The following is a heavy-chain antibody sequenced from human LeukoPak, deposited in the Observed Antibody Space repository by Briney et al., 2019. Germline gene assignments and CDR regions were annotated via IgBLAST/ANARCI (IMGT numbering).Heavy chain of an antibody. V-gene: IGHV4-59*01. CDR1: GGSISSYY. Sequence: KSSETLSLTCTVSGGSISSYYWSWIRQPPGKGLEWIGYIYYSGSTNYNPSLKSRVTISVDTSRNQFSLKLSSVTAADTAVYYCARDTTGTISYMDVWGKGTTVTVSS. J-gene: IGHJ6*03. D-gene: IGHD1-1*01. CDR2: IYYSGST. CDR3: ARDTTGTISYMDV.